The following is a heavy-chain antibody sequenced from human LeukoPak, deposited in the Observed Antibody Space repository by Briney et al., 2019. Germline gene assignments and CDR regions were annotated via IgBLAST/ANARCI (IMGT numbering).Heavy chain of an antibody. CDR3: ARVDIGYGIHYYMDV. CDR1: GRSIIISCYY. CDR2: VFYNGDT. V-gene: IGHV4-39*07. D-gene: IGHD5-12*01. Sequence: AETLSLTCAVSGRSIIISCYYWEWIRQHPGKGLEGIGSVFYNGDTYYNPSLGSRVTISVHTSKNQFSLTLNSVTGADTAVYYCARVDIGYGIHYYMDVWGEGTTVTVSS. J-gene: IGHJ6*03.